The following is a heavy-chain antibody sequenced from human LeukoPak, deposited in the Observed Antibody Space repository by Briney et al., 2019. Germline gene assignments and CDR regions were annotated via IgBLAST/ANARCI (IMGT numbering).Heavy chain of an antibody. CDR1: GFTFSSYS. J-gene: IGHJ6*02. D-gene: IGHD2-15*01. V-gene: IGHV3-48*04. CDR3: ARPGGSWGEDYYGMDV. Sequence: PGGSLRLSCAASGFTFSSYSMNWVRQAPGKGLEWVSYISSSSSTIYYADSVKGRFTISRDNAKNSLYLQMNSLRAEDTAVYYCARPGGSWGEDYYGMDVWGQGTTVTVSS. CDR2: ISSSSSTI.